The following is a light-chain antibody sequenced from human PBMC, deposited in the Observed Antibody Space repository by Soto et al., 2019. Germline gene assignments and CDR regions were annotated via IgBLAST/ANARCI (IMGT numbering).Light chain of an antibody. CDR3: QQYCGSPPIT. Sequence: DILLTQSPGTLSLSPGERATLSCRASQSVINNYLAWYQHRPGQAPRLLIYGASSRAAGIPDRFSGIGSGTDFTLNISRLEPEDFSVYYCQQYCGSPPITFGQGTRLEIK. V-gene: IGKV3-20*01. J-gene: IGKJ5*01. CDR2: GAS. CDR1: QSVINNY.